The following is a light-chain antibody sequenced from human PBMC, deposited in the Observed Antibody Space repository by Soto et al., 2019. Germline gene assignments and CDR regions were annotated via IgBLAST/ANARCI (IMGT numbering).Light chain of an antibody. V-gene: IGKV3-15*01. Sequence: TVMTQSPATLSVSPGERATLSCSASQRVSSNLAWYQQKPGQAPRLLIYGASTRATGISARFSGSGYGTEFTLTISSLQAEDFAVYFCQQYNNWPRTFGQGTKVEIK. CDR2: GAS. J-gene: IGKJ1*01. CDR3: QQYNNWPRT. CDR1: QRVSSN.